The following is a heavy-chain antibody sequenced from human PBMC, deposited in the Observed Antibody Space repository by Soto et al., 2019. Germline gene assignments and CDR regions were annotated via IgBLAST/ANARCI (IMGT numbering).Heavy chain of an antibody. CDR3: ARDKITGLLDY. CDR1: GGSFSGYY. V-gene: IGHV4-34*01. J-gene: IGHJ4*02. Sequence: QVQLQQWGAGLLKPSETLSLTCAVSGGSFSGYYWTWIRQPPGTGLEWIGEINHSGSTNYNPSLKSRVTISVDTSKNQFSLQLTSVTAADTAVYYGARDKITGLLDYWGQGTLVTVSS. CDR2: INHSGST. D-gene: IGHD2-8*02.